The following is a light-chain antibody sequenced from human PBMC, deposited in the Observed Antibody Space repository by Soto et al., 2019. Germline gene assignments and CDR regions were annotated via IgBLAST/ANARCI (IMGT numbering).Light chain of an antibody. CDR1: QSVSSY. Sequence: IVLTQSPGTLSLSPGERATLSCRASQSVSSYLAWYQQKPGQAPRLLIYGASSRATGIPDRFSGSGSGTDFTLTISRLEPEDFAVYYCQQYNNWPPPCTFGQGTKVDIK. CDR2: GAS. J-gene: IGKJ1*01. V-gene: IGKV3-20*01. CDR3: QQYNNWPPPCT.